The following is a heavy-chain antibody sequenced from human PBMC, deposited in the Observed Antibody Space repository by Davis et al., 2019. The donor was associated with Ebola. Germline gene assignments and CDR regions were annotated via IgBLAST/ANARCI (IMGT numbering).Heavy chain of an antibody. D-gene: IGHD1-1*01. CDR1: GGAISSGDYY. V-gene: IGHV4-31*03. CDR2: IYYSGSS. Sequence: SETLSLTCTVSGGAISSGDYYWSWIRQHPGKGLEWTGYIYYSGSSIYNPSLKSRLTMSVDTSKNQFSLKLSSVTVADTAVYYCARAQFPTTSDHWGQGTLVTVSS. J-gene: IGHJ4*02. CDR3: ARAQFPTTSDH.